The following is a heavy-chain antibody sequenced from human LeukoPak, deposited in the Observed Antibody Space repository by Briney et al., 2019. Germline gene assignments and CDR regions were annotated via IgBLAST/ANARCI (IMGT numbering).Heavy chain of an antibody. J-gene: IGHJ4*02. Sequence: GGSLRLSCAASGFSFGSYWMNWVRQAPGKGLEWVANIKEDGSEKYYVDSVKGRFTISRDSAKNALYLQMNSLRAEDTAVCYCARLGLGGYSYSLDYWGQGTLVTVSS. CDR3: ARLGLGGYSYSLDY. CDR1: GFSFGSYW. V-gene: IGHV3-7*01. D-gene: IGHD2-21*01. CDR2: IKEDGSEK.